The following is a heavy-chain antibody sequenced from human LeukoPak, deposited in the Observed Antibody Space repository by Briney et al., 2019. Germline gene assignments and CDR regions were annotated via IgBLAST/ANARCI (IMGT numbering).Heavy chain of an antibody. J-gene: IGHJ3*02. CDR3: ARPTRDYYDSSGPMGWAFDI. D-gene: IGHD3-22*01. CDR2: IYYSGST. V-gene: IGHV4-39*07. Sequence: SETLSLTCTVSGGSISSSSYYWGWLRQPPGKGLEWIGSIYYSGSTYYNPSLKSRVTISVDTSKNQFSLKLSSVTAADTAVYYCARPTRDYYDSSGPMGWAFDIWGQGTMVTVSS. CDR1: GGSISSSSYY.